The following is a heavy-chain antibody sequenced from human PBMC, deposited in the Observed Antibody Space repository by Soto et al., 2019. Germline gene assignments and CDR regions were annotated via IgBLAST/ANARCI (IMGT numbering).Heavy chain of an antibody. Sequence: PGGSLRLSCAASGFTFSSYWMHWVRQAPGKGLVWVSRINSDGSSTSYADSVKGRFTISRDNAKNTLYLQMNSLRAEDTAVYYCARVKWEDLVYYGMDVWGQGTTVTVSS. J-gene: IGHJ6*02. CDR3: ARVKWEDLVYYGMDV. CDR2: INSDGSST. CDR1: GFTFSSYW. D-gene: IGHD1-26*01. V-gene: IGHV3-74*01.